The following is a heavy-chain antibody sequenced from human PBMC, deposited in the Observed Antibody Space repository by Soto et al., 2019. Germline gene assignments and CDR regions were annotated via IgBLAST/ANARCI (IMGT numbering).Heavy chain of an antibody. V-gene: IGHV4-39*02. CDR2: IYYSGST. J-gene: IGHJ4*02. CDR1: GGSISSSSYY. Sequence: SETLSLTCTVSGGSISSSSYYWGWIRQPPGKGLEWIGSIYYSGSTYYNPSLKSRVTISVDTSKNQFSLKLSSVTAADTAVYYCARDDLTGGSGSYRFDYWGQGTLVTVSS. CDR3: ARDDLTGGSGSYRFDY. D-gene: IGHD3-10*01.